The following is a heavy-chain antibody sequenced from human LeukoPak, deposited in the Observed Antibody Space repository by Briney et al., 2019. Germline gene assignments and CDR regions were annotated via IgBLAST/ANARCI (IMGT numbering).Heavy chain of an antibody. CDR3: ARDRGYSYGLDP. J-gene: IGHJ5*02. CDR1: GFTFSSYS. CDR2: ISSSSSYI. Sequence: GGSLRLSCAASGFTFSSYSMNWVRQAPGKGLEWVSSISSSSSYIYYADSVKGRFTISRDNAQNSLYLQMNSLRAEDTAVYYCARDRGYSYGLDPWGQGTLVTVSS. V-gene: IGHV3-21*01. D-gene: IGHD5-18*01.